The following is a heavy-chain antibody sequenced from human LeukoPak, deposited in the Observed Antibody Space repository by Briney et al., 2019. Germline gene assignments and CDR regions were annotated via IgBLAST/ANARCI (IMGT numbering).Heavy chain of an antibody. CDR1: GFTFSSYA. D-gene: IGHD3-22*01. CDR2: ISYDGSNK. CDR3: ARVGRVKYYYDSSEAYDDAFDI. J-gene: IGHJ3*02. V-gene: IGHV3-30-3*01. Sequence: QTGGSLRLSCAASGFTFSSYAMSWVRQAPGKGLEWVAVISYDGSNKYYADSVKGRFTISRDNSKNTLYLQMNSLRAEDTAVYYCARVGRVKYYYDSSEAYDDAFDIWGQGTMVTVSS.